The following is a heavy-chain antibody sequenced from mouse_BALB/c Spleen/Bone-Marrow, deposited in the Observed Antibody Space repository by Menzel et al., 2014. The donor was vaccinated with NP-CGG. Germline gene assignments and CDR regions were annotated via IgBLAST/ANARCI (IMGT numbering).Heavy chain of an antibody. Sequence: VQLQESGAELVRPGSSVKISCKAYSYAFSSYWMNWVKQRPGQGLEWIGQIYPGDGDTNYNGNFKDKATLTVDRSSSTAFMQLSSLTSEDSAVYFCARWYRDPHFAMDYWGPGTSVTVSS. V-gene: IGHV1-80*01. J-gene: IGHJ4*01. CDR1: SYAFSSYW. CDR2: IYPGDGDT. CDR3: ARWYRDPHFAMDY. D-gene: IGHD2-14*01.